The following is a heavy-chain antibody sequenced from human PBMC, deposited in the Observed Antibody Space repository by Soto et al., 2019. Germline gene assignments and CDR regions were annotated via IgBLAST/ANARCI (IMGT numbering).Heavy chain of an antibody. CDR3: ARSGRIAARNYYYYYMDV. V-gene: IGHV4-39*01. D-gene: IGHD6-6*01. CDR1: GGSISSSSYY. J-gene: IGHJ6*03. CDR2: IYYSGST. Sequence: SETLSLTCTVSGGSISSSSYYWGWIRQPPGKGLEWIGSIYYSGSTYYNPSLKSRVTISVDTSKNQFSLKLSSVTAADTAVYYCARSGRIAARNYYYYYMDVWGKGTTVTVSS.